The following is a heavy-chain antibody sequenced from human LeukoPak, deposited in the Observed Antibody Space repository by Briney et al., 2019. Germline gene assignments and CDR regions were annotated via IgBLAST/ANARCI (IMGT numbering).Heavy chain of an antibody. Sequence: GGSLRHSCAASGFTFSSYAMSWVRQAPAKGLEWVSAISGSGGSTYYADSVKGRFTISRDNSKNTLYLQMNSLRAEDTAVYYCAKDQVSTRSYYSSSSKGGFDYWGQGTLVTVSS. CDR2: ISGSGGST. CDR3: AKDQVSTRSYYSSSSKGGFDY. CDR1: GFTFSSYA. J-gene: IGHJ4*02. D-gene: IGHD6-6*01. V-gene: IGHV3-23*01.